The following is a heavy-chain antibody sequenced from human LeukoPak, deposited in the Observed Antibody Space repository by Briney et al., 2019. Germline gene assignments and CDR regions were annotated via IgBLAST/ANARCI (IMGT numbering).Heavy chain of an antibody. D-gene: IGHD6-19*01. CDR2: IRYDGSNK. CDR3: ARDKMEVYSSGSGSAFDI. J-gene: IGHJ3*02. CDR1: GFTFSSYG. V-gene: IGHV3-30*02. Sequence: GGSLRLSCAASGFTFSSYGMHWVRQAPGKGLEWVAFIRYDGSNKYYADSVKGRFTISRDNSKNTLYLQMNSLRAEDTAVYYCARDKMEVYSSGSGSAFDIWGQGTMVTVSS.